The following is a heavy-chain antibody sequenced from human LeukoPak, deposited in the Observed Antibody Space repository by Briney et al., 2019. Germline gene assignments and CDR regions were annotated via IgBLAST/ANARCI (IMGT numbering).Heavy chain of an antibody. CDR2: IYYGGST. D-gene: IGHD6-6*01. Sequence: SETPSLTCTVSGGFITSTSYYWGWIRQPPGKGLEWIGSIYYGGSTYYNPSLKSRVTISVDTSKNQFSLKLYSVTAADTAVYYCASPYRSSFWFDPWGQGTLVTVSS. CDR3: ASPYRSSFWFDP. J-gene: IGHJ5*02. CDR1: GGFITSTSYY. V-gene: IGHV4-39*01.